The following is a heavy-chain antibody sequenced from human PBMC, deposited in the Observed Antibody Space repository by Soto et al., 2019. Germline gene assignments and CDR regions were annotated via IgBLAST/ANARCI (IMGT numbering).Heavy chain of an antibody. CDR3: ARGSLLWFGELNWFDP. CDR1: GGSISSGDYY. D-gene: IGHD3-10*01. V-gene: IGHV4-30-4*01. J-gene: IGHJ5*02. Sequence: QVQLQESGPGLVKPSQTLSLTCTVSGGSISSGDYYWSWIRQPPGKGLEWIGYIYYSGSTYYNPSLNSRVTIAVDTSKNQFSLKLSSVTAADTAVYYWARGSLLWFGELNWFDPWGQGTLVTVSS. CDR2: IYYSGST.